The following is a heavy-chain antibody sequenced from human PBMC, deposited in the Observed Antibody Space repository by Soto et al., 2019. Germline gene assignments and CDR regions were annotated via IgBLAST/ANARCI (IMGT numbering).Heavy chain of an antibody. J-gene: IGHJ4*02. Sequence: EVQLVESGGGLVKPGGSLRLSCAASGFTFSSYSMNWVRQAPGKGLEWVSSISSSSSYIYYADSVKGRFTISRDNAKNSLYLQMNSLRAEDTAVYYCARDRPQLAGYVDYWGQGTLVTVSS. CDR2: ISSSSSYI. CDR1: GFTFSSYS. V-gene: IGHV3-21*01. D-gene: IGHD6-13*01. CDR3: ARDRPQLAGYVDY.